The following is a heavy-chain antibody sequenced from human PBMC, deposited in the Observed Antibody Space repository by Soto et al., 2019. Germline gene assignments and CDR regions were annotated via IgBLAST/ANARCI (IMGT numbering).Heavy chain of an antibody. D-gene: IGHD3-3*01. CDR2: ISGSGGFT. V-gene: IGHV3-23*01. CDR3: AKRGITILGLVTNYYSGVDV. J-gene: IGHJ6*04. Sequence: GGSLRLSCAASRFTFSTFAMSWVRQAPGQGLEWVSVISGSGGFTYYADSVKGRFTISRDNSKNTLYLQMNSLRVEDTAVYYCAKRGITILGLVTNYYSGVDVPGNGTTVTV. CDR1: RFTFSTFA.